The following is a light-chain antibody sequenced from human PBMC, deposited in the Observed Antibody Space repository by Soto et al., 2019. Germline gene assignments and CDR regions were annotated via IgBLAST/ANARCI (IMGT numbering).Light chain of an antibody. J-gene: IGKJ4*01. V-gene: IGKV3-11*01. CDR3: QQGGS. CDR1: QSVSTY. CDR2: DAS. Sequence: EIVLTQSPAILSLSPGEGATLSCRASQSVSTYLAWYQQKPGQAPRLLIYDASNRATGIPARFSGSGSGTDFTLTISSLEPEDFAVYYCQQGGSFGGGTKVEIK.